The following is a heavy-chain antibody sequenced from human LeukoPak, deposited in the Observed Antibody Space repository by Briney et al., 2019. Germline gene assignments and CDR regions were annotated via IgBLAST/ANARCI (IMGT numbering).Heavy chain of an antibody. V-gene: IGHV4-39*01. J-gene: IGHJ4*02. CDR3: ARQLGYCSSTSCYADKVDY. CDR2: ISYSGST. CDR1: GGSISSSSYY. Sequence: PSETLSLTCTFSGGSISSSSYYWGWIRQPPGKGLEWIGSISYSGSTYYNPSLKSRVTISVDTSKNQFSLKLSSVTAADTAVYYCARQLGYCSSTSCYADKVDYWGQGTLVTVSS. D-gene: IGHD2-2*01.